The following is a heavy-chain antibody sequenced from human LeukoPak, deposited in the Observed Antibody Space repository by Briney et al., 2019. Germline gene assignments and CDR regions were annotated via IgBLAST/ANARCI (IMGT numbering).Heavy chain of an antibody. CDR1: GYSISSGYY. CDR2: IYHSGST. J-gene: IGHJ4*02. Sequence: PSETLSLTCTVSGYSISSGYYWGWIRQPPGKGLEWIGSIYHSGSTYYNPSLKSRVTISVDTSKNQFSLKLSSVTAADTAVYYCASYDFWSGHSPWGQGTLVTVSS. D-gene: IGHD3-3*01. V-gene: IGHV4-38-2*02. CDR3: ASYDFWSGHSP.